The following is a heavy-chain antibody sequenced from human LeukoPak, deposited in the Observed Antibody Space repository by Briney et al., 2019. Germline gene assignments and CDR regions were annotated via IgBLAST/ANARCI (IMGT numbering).Heavy chain of an antibody. CDR3: ARSLGNDLMDY. Sequence: PSETLSLTCNVSGDPIDGYHWNWVRQPAGKGLEWIGRVYTSGSTNYSPSLKNRVSMSVDTSENQFSLKLSAVTAADTAVYYCARSLGNDLMDYWGQGILVTLSS. CDR2: VYTSGST. D-gene: IGHD3-16*01. J-gene: IGHJ4*02. CDR1: GDPIDGYH. V-gene: IGHV4-4*07.